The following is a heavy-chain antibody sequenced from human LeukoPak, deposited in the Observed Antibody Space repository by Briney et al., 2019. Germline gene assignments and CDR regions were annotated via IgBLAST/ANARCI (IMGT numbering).Heavy chain of an antibody. CDR3: AREMATIVNQFDY. CDR1: GYTFTSYG. V-gene: IGHV1-18*01. CDR2: ISPYNGNT. J-gene: IGHJ4*02. Sequence: VASVKVSCKASGYTFTSYGISWVRQAPGQGLEWMGWISPYNGNTDYAQKLQGRVTMTTDTSTSTAYMELRSLRSDDTAVYYCAREMATIVNQFDYWGQGTLVTVPS. D-gene: IGHD5-24*01.